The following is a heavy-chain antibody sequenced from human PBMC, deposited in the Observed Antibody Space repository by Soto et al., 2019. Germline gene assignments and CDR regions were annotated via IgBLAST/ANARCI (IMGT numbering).Heavy chain of an antibody. CDR2: IQYTGDT. CDR1: GGSISSGSFY. J-gene: IGHJ4*02. D-gene: IGHD2-15*01. Sequence: PSGTLSLTCTVSGGSISSGSFYWAWVRQPPGKGLQWIGDIQYTGDTYYNPSLTRRATITRDTSKNQFSLKLNSVTAADTAVYYCVRHPLHPNFEYWGQGTLVTVSS. CDR3: VRHPLHPNFEY. V-gene: IGHV4-39*01.